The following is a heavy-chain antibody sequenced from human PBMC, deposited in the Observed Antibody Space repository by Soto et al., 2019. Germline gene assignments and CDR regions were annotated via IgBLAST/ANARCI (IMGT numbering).Heavy chain of an antibody. CDR3: ARAGGNYYDSSGYYSPAEYFQH. J-gene: IGHJ1*01. CDR2: ISAYNGNT. Sequence: ASVKVSCKASGYTFTSYGISWVRQAPGQGLEWMGWISAYNGNTNYAQKLQGRVTMTTDTSTSTAYMELRSLRSEDTAVYYCARAGGNYYDSSGYYSPAEYFQHWGQGTLVTVSS. CDR1: GYTFTSYG. V-gene: IGHV1-18*01. D-gene: IGHD3-22*01.